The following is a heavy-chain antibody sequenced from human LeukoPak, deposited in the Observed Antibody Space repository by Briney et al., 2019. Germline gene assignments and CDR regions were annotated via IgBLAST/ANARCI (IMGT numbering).Heavy chain of an antibody. J-gene: IGHJ4*02. V-gene: IGHV4-39*01. CDR1: GGSISITSYY. CDR2: INYSGIT. Sequence: NPSETLSLTCTVSGGSISITSYYWGWIRQPPGKGLEWIGSINYSGITYYNPSLKSRVTISVDTSKNQFSLKLSSVTAADTAVYYCARVDIVVVPSANFDCWGQGTLVTVSS. D-gene: IGHD2-2*01. CDR3: ARVDIVVVPSANFDC.